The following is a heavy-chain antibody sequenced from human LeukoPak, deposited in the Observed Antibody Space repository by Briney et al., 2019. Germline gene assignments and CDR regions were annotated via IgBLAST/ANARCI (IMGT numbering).Heavy chain of an antibody. J-gene: IGHJ6*03. CDR3: ARPKTGNYYYYMDV. CDR2: ISSSGSTI. V-gene: IGHV3-11*04. CDR1: GFTFSDYY. Sequence: GGSLRLSCAASGFTFSDYYMSWIRQAPGKGLEWVSYISSSGSTIYYADSVKGRFTISRDNAKNSLYLQMNSLRAEDTAVYYCARPKTGNYYYYMDVWGKGTTVTVSS. D-gene: IGHD3-10*01.